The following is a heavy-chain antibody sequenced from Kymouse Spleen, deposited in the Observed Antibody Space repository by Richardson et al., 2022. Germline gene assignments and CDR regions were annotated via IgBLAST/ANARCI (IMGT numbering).Heavy chain of an antibody. V-gene: IGHV3-73*02. J-gene: IGHJ4*02. Sequence: EVQLVESGGGLVQPGGSLKLSCAASGFTFSGSAMHWVRQASGKGLEWVGRIRSKANSYATAYAASVKGRFTISRDDSKNTAYLQMNSLKTEDTAVYYCTRYSGSYYFDYWGQGTLVTVSS. D-gene: IGHD1-26*01. CDR3: TRYSGSYYFDY. CDR1: GFTFSGSA. CDR2: IRSKANSYAT.